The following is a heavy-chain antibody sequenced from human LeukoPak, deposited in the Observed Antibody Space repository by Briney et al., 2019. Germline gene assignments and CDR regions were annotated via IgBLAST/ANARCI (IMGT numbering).Heavy chain of an antibody. Sequence: GGSLRLSCAASGFAFSGPAMHWVRQASGKGLEWVGRIRSKANNYATAYATSVKGRFTISRDDSENTAYLQMNSLKTEDTAVYYCTTDTILRGWGQGTLVTVSS. CDR1: GFAFSGPA. D-gene: IGHD3-10*01. CDR2: IRSKANNYAT. J-gene: IGHJ4*02. V-gene: IGHV3-73*01. CDR3: TTDTILRG.